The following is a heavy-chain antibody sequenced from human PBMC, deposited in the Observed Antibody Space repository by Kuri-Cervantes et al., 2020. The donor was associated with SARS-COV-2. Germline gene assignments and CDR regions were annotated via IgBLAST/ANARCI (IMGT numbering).Heavy chain of an antibody. D-gene: IGHD3-22*01. J-gene: IGHJ4*02. CDR3: AKELYESGGYTWAY. Sequence: GESLKISCAASGFTFSDYYMSWIRQAPGKGLEWVSFIDNAASNTYYADFVKGRFTISRDSSTNMVSLQMNSLRGDDTAVYYCAKELYESGGYTWAYWGQGTRVTVSS. CDR2: IDNAASNT. CDR1: GFTFSDYY. V-gene: IGHV3-23*03.